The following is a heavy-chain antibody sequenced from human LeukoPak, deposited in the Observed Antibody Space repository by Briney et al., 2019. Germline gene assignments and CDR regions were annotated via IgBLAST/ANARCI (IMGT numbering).Heavy chain of an antibody. Sequence: GASVKVSCKASGYTFTGYYMHWVRQAPGQGLEWMGWINPNSGGTNYAQKFQGRVTMTRDTSISTAYMELSRLRSDDTAVYYCAREDCSGGSCYVLAWGQGTLVTVSS. J-gene: IGHJ5*02. CDR2: INPNSGGT. CDR3: AREDCSGGSCYVLA. D-gene: IGHD2-15*01. V-gene: IGHV1-2*02. CDR1: GYTFTGYY.